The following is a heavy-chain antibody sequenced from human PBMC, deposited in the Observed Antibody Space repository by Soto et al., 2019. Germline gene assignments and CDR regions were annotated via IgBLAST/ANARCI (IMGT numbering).Heavy chain of an antibody. CDR3: ARAPRHRTSSVIWYYYYYGMDV. CDR2: IYSGGST. J-gene: IGHJ6*02. D-gene: IGHD2-2*01. V-gene: IGHV3-53*01. CDR1: GFTVSSNY. Sequence: PGGSLRLSCAASGFTVSSNYMSWVRQAPGKGLEWVSVIYSGGSTYYADSVKGRFTISRDNSKNTLYLQMNSLRAEDTAVYYCARAPRHRTSSVIWYYYYYGMDVWGQGTTVTVSS.